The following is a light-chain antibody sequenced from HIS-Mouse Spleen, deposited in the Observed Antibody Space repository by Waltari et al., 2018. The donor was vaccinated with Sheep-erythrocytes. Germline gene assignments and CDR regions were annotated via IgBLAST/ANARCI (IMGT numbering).Light chain of an antibody. CDR3: QQSYSTPQFT. CDR2: AAS. CDR1: QSISSY. Sequence: DIQMTQSPSSLSASVGDRVTITCRESQSISSYLNWYQQKPGKAPKLLIYAASSLQSRVPSRYSGSGSVTDFTITISSLQPEDVATYYCQQSYSTPQFTFGPGTKVDIK. V-gene: IGKV1-39*01. J-gene: IGKJ3*01.